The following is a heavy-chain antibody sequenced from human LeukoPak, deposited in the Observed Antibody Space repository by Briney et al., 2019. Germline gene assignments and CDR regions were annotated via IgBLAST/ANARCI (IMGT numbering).Heavy chain of an antibody. V-gene: IGHV1-46*01. D-gene: IGHD6-13*01. J-gene: IGHJ4*02. Sequence: ASVKVSCKASGYTFTSYYMHWVRQAPGQGLEWMGIINPSGGSTSYAQKFQGRVTMTRDTSTSTVYMELSSLRSEDTAVYYCEIAAAGSPSDYWGQGTLVTVSS. CDR2: INPSGGST. CDR3: EIAAAGSPSDY. CDR1: GYTFTSYY.